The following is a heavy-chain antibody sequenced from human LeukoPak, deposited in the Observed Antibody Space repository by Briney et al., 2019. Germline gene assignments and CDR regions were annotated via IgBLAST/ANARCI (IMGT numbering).Heavy chain of an antibody. CDR2: INPNSGGT. V-gene: IGHV1-2*02. CDR3: ARDKGVGAGVAGTSPPTNWFDP. Sequence: GASVKVSCKASGYTFTGYYMHWVRQAPGQGLEWMGWINPNSGGTNYAQKFQGRVTMTRDTSISTAYMEPSRLRSDDTAVYYCARDKGVGAGVAGTSPPTNWFDPWGQGTLVTVSS. CDR1: GYTFTGYY. J-gene: IGHJ5*02. D-gene: IGHD6-19*01.